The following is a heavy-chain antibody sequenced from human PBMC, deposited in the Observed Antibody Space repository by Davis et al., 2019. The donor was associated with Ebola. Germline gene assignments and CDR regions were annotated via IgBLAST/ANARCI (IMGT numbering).Heavy chain of an antibody. Sequence: PGGSLRLSCAASGFTFSNAWMNWVRQAPGKGLEWVGRIKSKTDGGTTDHAAPVKGRFTISRDDSKNTLYLQMNSLKTEDTAVYYCTTVGHTPNCSGGSCYRYFYYYYGMDVWGQGTTVTVSS. J-gene: IGHJ6*02. V-gene: IGHV3-15*07. D-gene: IGHD2-15*01. CDR2: IKSKTDGGTT. CDR1: GFTFSNAW. CDR3: TTVGHTPNCSGGSCYRYFYYYYGMDV.